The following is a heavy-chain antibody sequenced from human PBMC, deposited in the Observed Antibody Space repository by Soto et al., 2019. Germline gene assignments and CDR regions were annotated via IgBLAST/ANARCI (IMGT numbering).Heavy chain of an antibody. Sequence: PGGSLRLSCAASGFTFSSYAMSWARQAPGKGLEWVSAISGSGGSTYYADSVRGRFTISRDNSKNTLYLQMNSLRAEDTAVYYCAKDFSSNYCCSESPPQRGYWGQGTLVTVSS. CDR2: ISGSGGST. CDR3: AKDFSSNYCCSESPPQRGY. D-gene: IGHD3-10*01. CDR1: GFTFSSYA. V-gene: IGHV3-23*01. J-gene: IGHJ4*02.